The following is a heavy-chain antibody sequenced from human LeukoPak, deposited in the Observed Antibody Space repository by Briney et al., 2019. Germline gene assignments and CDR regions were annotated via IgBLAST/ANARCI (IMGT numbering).Heavy chain of an antibody. CDR3: ATGGYCSGGSCYYFDY. D-gene: IGHD2-15*01. CDR2: IIPIFGTA. V-gene: IGHV1-69*05. J-gene: IGHJ4*02. Sequence: ASVKVSCKASGGTFSSYAISWVRQAPGQGLEWMGRIIPIFGTANYAQKFQGRVTITTDESTSTAYMELSSLRSEDTAVYYCATGGYCSGGSCYYFDYWGQGTLVTVSS. CDR1: GGTFSSYA.